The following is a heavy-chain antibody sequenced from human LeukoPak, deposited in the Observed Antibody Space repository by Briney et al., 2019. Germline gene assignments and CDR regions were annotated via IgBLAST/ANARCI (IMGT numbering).Heavy chain of an antibody. CDR3: ARGVQARRGYYYYYMDV. CDR2: MNPNSGNT. D-gene: IGHD6-6*01. CDR1: GYTFTSYD. Sequence: ASVKVSCKASGYTFTSYDINWVRQATGQGLEWMGWMNPNSGNTGYAQKFQGRVTMTRNTSISTAYMELSSLRSEDTAVYYCARGVQARRGYYYYYMDVWGKGTTVTVSS. V-gene: IGHV1-8*01. J-gene: IGHJ6*03.